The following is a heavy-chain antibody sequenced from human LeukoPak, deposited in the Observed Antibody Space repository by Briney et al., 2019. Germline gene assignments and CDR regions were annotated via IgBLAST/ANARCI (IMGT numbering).Heavy chain of an antibody. CDR2: ISYDGSNK. Sequence: GRSLRLSCAASGFTFSSYAMHWVRQAPGKGLEWVAVISYDGSNKYYADSVKGRFTISRDNSQNTLYLQMNRLRAEDTAVYYCGKDSLGGDYWGQGGLVTVSS. J-gene: IGHJ4*02. V-gene: IGHV3-30*07. CDR1: GFTFSSYA. CDR3: GKDSLGGDY. D-gene: IGHD3-16*01.